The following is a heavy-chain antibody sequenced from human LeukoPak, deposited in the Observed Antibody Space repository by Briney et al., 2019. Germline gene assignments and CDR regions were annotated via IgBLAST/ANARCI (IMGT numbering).Heavy chain of an antibody. CDR1: GFTFGDYG. CDR2: IRRKPYGGNP. Sequence: GRSLRLSCTASGFTFGDYGMSWVRQAPGKGLEWIGFIRRKPYGGNPEYGASMKGRFTIQRDASKSIVYLQMNSLQTENTALYYCTRKEYTRTWYGGGSEHWGQGTPVTVS. D-gene: IGHD6-13*01. CDR3: TRKEYTRTWYGGGSEH. V-gene: IGHV3-49*04. J-gene: IGHJ1*01.